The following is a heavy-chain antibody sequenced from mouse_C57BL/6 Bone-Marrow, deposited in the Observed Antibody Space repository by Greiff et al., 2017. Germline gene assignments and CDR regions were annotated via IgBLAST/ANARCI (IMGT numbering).Heavy chain of an antibody. CDR1: GFTFSDYY. CDR2: INYDGSST. V-gene: IGHV5-16*01. Sequence: EVKLMESEGGLVQPGSSMKLSCTASGFTFSDYYMAWVRQVPEKGLEWVANINYDGSSTYYLDSLKSRFIISRDNAKNILYLQMSSLKSEDTATYYCARGGNDYDLAWFAYWGQGTLVTVSA. D-gene: IGHD2-4*01. CDR3: ARGGNDYDLAWFAY. J-gene: IGHJ3*01.